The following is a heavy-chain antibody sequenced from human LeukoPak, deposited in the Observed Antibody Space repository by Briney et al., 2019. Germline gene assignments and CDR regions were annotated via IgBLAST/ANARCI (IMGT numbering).Heavy chain of an antibody. J-gene: IGHJ6*02. CDR3: ARARTYKAGWYVPQHPGMDV. CDR1: GFTFSSYG. V-gene: IGHV3-33*01. D-gene: IGHD6-19*01. CDR2: IWYDGSNK. Sequence: PGRSLRLSCAASGFTFSSYGMHWVRQAPGKGLEWVAVIWYDGSNKYYADSVKGRFTISRDNSKNTLYLQMNSLRAEDTAVYYCARARTYKAGWYVPQHPGMDVWGQGTTVTVSS.